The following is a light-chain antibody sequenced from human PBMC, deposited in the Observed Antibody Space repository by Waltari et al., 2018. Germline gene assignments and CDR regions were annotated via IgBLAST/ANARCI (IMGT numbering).Light chain of an antibody. V-gene: IGLV2-14*01. CDR1: DSDVGAYDF. CDR2: EVS. J-gene: IGLJ1*01. CDR3: SSYTNRATLRV. Sequence: QSALTQPASVSGSPGQSITISCSGTDSDVGAYDFVSWYQQHPGQAPHLIIYEVSDRPAGVSLRCSGSKSGNKATLTITGLQADDEADYYCSSYTNRATLRVFGTGTKVTVL.